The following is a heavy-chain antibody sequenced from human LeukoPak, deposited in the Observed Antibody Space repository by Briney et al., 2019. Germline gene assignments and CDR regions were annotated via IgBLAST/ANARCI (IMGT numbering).Heavy chain of an antibody. Sequence: SETLSLTCAVSGYSISSGYYWGWIRQSPGKGLEWIGSIYHSGSTYYNPSLKSRVTISVDTSKNQFSLKLSSVTAADTAVYYCARHAIDIVVVPAASNWFDPWGQGTLVTVSS. D-gene: IGHD2-2*01. CDR3: ARHAIDIVVVPAASNWFDP. J-gene: IGHJ5*02. CDR2: IYHSGST. CDR1: GYSISSGYY. V-gene: IGHV4-38-2*01.